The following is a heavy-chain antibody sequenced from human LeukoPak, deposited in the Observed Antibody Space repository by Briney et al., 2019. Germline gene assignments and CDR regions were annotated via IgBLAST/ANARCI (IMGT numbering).Heavy chain of an antibody. J-gene: IGHJ6*02. Sequence: SVKVSCKASGGTFSSYAISWVRQAPGQGLEWMGGIIPIFGTANYAQKFQGRVTITADESTSTAYMELSSLRSEDTAVYYCARDSPGSVVVPAAMRKWGYYYYGMDVWGQGTTVTVSS. CDR2: IIPIFGTA. V-gene: IGHV1-69*13. CDR1: GGTFSSYA. CDR3: ARDSPGSVVVPAAMRKWGYYYYGMDV. D-gene: IGHD2-2*01.